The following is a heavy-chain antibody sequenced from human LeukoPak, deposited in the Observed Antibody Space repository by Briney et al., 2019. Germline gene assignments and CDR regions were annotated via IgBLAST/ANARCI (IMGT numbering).Heavy chain of an antibody. CDR2: FDPEDGET. CDR1: GYTLTELS. J-gene: IGHJ4*02. Sequence: GASVKVSCKVSGYTLTELSMHWVRQALGKGLEWMGGFDPEDGETIYAQKFQGRVTMTEDTSTDTAYMELSSLRSEDTAVYYCATGSIVVVPAALDYWGQGTLVTVSS. CDR3: ATGSIVVVPAALDY. D-gene: IGHD2-2*01. V-gene: IGHV1-24*01.